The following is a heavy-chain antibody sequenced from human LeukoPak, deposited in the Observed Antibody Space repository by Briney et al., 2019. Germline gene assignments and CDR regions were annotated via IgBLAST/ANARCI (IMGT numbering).Heavy chain of an antibody. V-gene: IGHV3-48*01. CDR1: GFTFSTYS. CDR2: INPSSSDK. J-gene: IGHJ4*02. CDR3: ARGGAARPDF. D-gene: IGHD6-6*01. Sequence: GGSLRLSCAASGFTFSTYSMNWVRQAQGKGLGWVSYINPSSSDKYYTDSVKGRFTISRDNAKNSLFLQLHGLRAEDTAVYYCARGGAARPDFWGQGTLVTVSS.